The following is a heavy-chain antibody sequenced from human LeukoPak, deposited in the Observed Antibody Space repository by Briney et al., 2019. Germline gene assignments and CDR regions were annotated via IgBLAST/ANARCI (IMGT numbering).Heavy chain of an antibody. CDR1: GFTFSSYS. Sequence: GGSLRLSCAASGFTFSSYSMNWVRQAPGKGLEWVSYISSSSSTIYYADSVKGRFTISRDNAKNSLYLQMNSLRAEDTAVCYCARADIVVVPAAILPDVWGQGTTVTVSS. CDR2: ISSSSSTI. J-gene: IGHJ6*02. V-gene: IGHV3-48*01. CDR3: ARADIVVVPAAILPDV. D-gene: IGHD2-2*02.